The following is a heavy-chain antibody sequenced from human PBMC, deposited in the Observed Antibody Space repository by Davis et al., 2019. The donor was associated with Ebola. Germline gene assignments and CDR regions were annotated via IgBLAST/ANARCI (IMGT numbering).Heavy chain of an antibody. CDR2: IYYSGST. Sequence: GSLRLSFTVSGGSISSYYWSWIRQPPGKGLEWIGYIYYSGSTNYNPSLKSRVTISVDTSKNQFSLKLSSVTAADTAVYYCAGGYSSGWYDYWGQGTLVTVSS. J-gene: IGHJ4*02. V-gene: IGHV4-59*01. CDR3: AGGYSSGWYDY. D-gene: IGHD6-19*01. CDR1: GGSISSYY.